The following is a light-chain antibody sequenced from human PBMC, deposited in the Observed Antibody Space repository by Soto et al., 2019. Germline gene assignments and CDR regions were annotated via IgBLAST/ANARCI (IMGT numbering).Light chain of an antibody. Sequence: AIRMTQSPSSFSASTGDRVTITCRASQGISSYLAWYQQKPGKAPKLLIYAASTLQSGVPSRFSGSGSGTAFTLTISCLQSEDCVNYYRQQYYSYPLTFGGGTKVEIK. V-gene: IGKV1-8*01. J-gene: IGKJ4*01. CDR3: QQYYSYPLT. CDR2: AAS. CDR1: QGISSY.